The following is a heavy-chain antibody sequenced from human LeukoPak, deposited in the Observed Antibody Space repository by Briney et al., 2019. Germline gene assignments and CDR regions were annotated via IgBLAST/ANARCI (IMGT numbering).Heavy chain of an antibody. D-gene: IGHD1-26*01. V-gene: IGHV3-48*04. CDR1: GFTFSSYA. Sequence: PGGSLRLSWAASGFTFSSYAMSWVRQAPGKGLEWVSYISGSSSTIYYADSVKGRFTISRDNAKNSLYLQMNSLRAEDTAVYYCARLVGATAYYYYGMDVWGQGTTVTVSS. CDR3: ARLVGATAYYYYGMDV. CDR2: ISGSSSTI. J-gene: IGHJ6*02.